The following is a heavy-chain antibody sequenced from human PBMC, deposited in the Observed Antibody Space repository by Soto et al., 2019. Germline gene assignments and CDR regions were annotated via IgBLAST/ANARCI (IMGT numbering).Heavy chain of an antibody. CDR3: VKWHTSNFDSLPFTGFDF. CDR2: MSGDGRT. Sequence: GSLRLSCVGSGFTFSDSVMAWVRQAPGKGLEWLSVMSGDGRTRYALSVTGRFTISRDNSKNTLYLQMRSLRAEDAAAYYCVKWHTSNFDSLPFTGFDFWGQGTQVTVYS. CDR1: GFTFSDSV. D-gene: IGHD3-22*01. V-gene: IGHV3-23*01. J-gene: IGHJ4*02.